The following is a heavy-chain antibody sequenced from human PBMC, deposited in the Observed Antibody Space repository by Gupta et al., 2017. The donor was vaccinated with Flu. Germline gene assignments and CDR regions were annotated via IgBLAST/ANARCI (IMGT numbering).Heavy chain of an antibody. CDR2: IYSGGST. J-gene: IGHJ4*02. Sequence: VSVIYSGGSTYYADSVKGRFTISRDNSKNTLYLQMNSLRAEDTALYYCARDHGSGWAGFDYWGQGTLVTVSS. CDR3: ARDHGSGWAGFDY. D-gene: IGHD6-19*01. V-gene: IGHV3-53*01.